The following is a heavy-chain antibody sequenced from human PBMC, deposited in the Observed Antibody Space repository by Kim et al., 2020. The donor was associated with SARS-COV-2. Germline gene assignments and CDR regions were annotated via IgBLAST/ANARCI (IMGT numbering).Heavy chain of an antibody. D-gene: IGHD5-18*01. Sequence: PAVKRGVAMSVDTSKNQFSLKLSSVTAADSAVYYCARGGYSYGPLRGMDVWGQGTTVTVSS. J-gene: IGHJ6*02. CDR3: ARGGYSYGPLRGMDV. V-gene: IGHV4-34*01.